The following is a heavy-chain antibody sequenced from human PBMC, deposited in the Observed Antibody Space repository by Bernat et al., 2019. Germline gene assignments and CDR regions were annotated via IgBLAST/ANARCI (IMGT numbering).Heavy chain of an antibody. V-gene: IGHV1-18*04. J-gene: IGHJ3*02. CDR3: ARDRVRIAATPTDAFDI. CDR1: GYTFTSYG. D-gene: IGHD2-15*01. Sequence: QVQLVQSGAEVKKPGASVKVSCKASGYTFTSYGISWVRQAPGQGLEWMGWISAYNGNTNYAQKLQGRVTMTTDTSTSTAYMELRSLRFDDTAVYYCARDRVRIAATPTDAFDIWGQGTMVTVSS. CDR2: ISAYNGNT.